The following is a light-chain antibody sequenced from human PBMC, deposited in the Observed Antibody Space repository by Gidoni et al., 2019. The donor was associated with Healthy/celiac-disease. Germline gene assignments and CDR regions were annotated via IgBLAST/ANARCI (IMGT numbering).Light chain of an antibody. CDR2: GAS. CDR1: QSVSSSH. V-gene: IGKV3-20*01. CDR3: QQYGSSPLT. J-gene: IGKJ4*01. Sequence: EIVLTQSPGTLSLSPGDRATLSCRASQSVSSSHLAWYQQKPGQAPRLLIYGASSRVTGIPDRFSGSGSGTDFTLTISRLEPEDFAVYYCQQYGSSPLTFGGGTKVEIK.